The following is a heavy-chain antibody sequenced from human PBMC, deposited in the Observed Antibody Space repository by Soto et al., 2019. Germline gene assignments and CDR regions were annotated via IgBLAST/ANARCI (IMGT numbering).Heavy chain of an antibody. J-gene: IGHJ5*02. D-gene: IGHD2-2*01. CDR1: GYTFIAHF. CDR3: VRAQSRQLLLAWFDA. V-gene: IGHV1-2*02. Sequence: QVQLVQSGAEVKKPGASVTVSCEASGYTFIAHFIHWVRQAPGQGLEWMGWIYPDTGGTNYAQKFRDRVTMTRDTSVSTASMEVNGLKSDDTAVYYCVRAQSRQLLLAWFDAWGQGTLVTVSS. CDR2: IYPDTGGT.